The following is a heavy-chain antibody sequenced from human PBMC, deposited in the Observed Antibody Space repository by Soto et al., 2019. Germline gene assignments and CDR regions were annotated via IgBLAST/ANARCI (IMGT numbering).Heavy chain of an antibody. CDR2: ISNDEKIK. J-gene: IGHJ4*02. D-gene: IGHD6-25*01. CDR1: GFNFGNFC. V-gene: IGHV3-30*19. CDR3: ARGHRGGLDY. Sequence: GVSLRLPCVASGFNFGNFCMHWVRQAPGKGLEWMTGISNDEKIKQDSVGGRFAVARDNAKNTLYLQLTRLREEDTAIYYCARGHRGGLDYWGQGTLVTVSS.